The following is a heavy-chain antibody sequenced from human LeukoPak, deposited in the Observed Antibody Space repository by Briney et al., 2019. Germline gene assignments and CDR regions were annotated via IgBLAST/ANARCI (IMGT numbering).Heavy chain of an antibody. CDR2: SGTYGRT. J-gene: IGHJ4*02. D-gene: IGHD6-19*01. V-gene: IGHV3-23*01. CDR3: AKQVQGYSSGWYDY. Sequence: GGSLRLSCVASGFTFSSNVLNWVRQAPGKGLEWVSVSGTYGRTQYADSVKGRFTISRDNSKNTLYLQMNSLRAEDTAVYYCAKQVQGYSSGWYDYWGQGTLVTVSS. CDR1: GFTFSSNV.